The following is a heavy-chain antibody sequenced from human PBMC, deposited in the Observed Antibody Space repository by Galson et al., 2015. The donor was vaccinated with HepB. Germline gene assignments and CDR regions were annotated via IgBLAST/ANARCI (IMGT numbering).Heavy chain of an antibody. CDR1: GYTFSDYS. D-gene: IGHD3-3*01. V-gene: IGHV1-18*04. CDR2: ISTDNGNT. CDR3: ARDRATRARFLSGDYIYFYDY. Sequence: SVKVSCKGSGYTFSDYSITWVRQAPGEGLEWMGWISTDNGNTRYAQKVQGRVTMTTDTYTTTAYMELRSLKSDDTAVYYCARDRATRARFLSGDYIYFYDYWGQGTLVTVSS. J-gene: IGHJ4*02.